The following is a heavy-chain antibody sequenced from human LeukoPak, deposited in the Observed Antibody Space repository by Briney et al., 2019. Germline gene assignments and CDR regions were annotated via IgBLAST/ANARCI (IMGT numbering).Heavy chain of an antibody. CDR2: IYHSGST. Sequence: SETLSLTCTVSGGSISSYYWSWIRQPPGKGLEWIGYIYHSGSTNYNPSLKSRVTISVDTSKNQFSLKLSSVTAADTAVYYCARQQQLARYYFDYWGQGTLVTVSS. D-gene: IGHD6-13*01. J-gene: IGHJ4*02. CDR1: GGSISSYY. V-gene: IGHV4-59*08. CDR3: ARQQQLARYYFDY.